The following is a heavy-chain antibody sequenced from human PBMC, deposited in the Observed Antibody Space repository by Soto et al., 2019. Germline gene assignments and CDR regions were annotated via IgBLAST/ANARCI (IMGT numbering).Heavy chain of an antibody. J-gene: IGHJ6*02. CDR1: GFTFSSYA. Sequence: LRLSCAASGFTFSSYAMSWVRQAPGKGLEWVSAISGSGGSTYYADSVKGRFTISRDNSKNTLYLQMNSLRAEDTAVYYCAKLNYCSSTSCYLNYYYYGMDVWGQGTTVTVSS. V-gene: IGHV3-23*01. CDR2: ISGSGGST. D-gene: IGHD2-2*01. CDR3: AKLNYCSSTSCYLNYYYYGMDV.